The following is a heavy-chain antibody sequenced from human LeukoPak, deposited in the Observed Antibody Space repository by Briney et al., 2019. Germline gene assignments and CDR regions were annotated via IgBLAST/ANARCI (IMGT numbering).Heavy chain of an antibody. V-gene: IGHV3-30*04. D-gene: IGHD3-3*01. CDR2: ISYDGITE. CDR3: AKTSLSDSSGHYYYMDV. J-gene: IGHJ6*03. Sequence: GGSLRLSCEASGFAFSSSAMHWVRQAPGKGLEWVSLISYDGITEDYSDSVKGRFTISRDNSRNTVSLQLSNLRTEDTALYYCAKTSLSDSSGHYYYMDVWGKGTTVTVSS. CDR1: GFAFSSSA.